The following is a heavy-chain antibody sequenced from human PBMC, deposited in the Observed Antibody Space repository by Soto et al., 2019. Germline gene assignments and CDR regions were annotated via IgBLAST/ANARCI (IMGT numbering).Heavy chain of an antibody. CDR1: GGTFNIYN. CDR3: ARDETGDSYYYYCGMDV. J-gene: IGHJ6*02. V-gene: IGHV1-69*01. D-gene: IGHD7-27*01. CDR2: ILPIFGTT. Sequence: QVQLVQSGAEVKKPGSSVTVSCKASGGTFNIYNINWVRQAPGQGLEWMGGILPIFGTTNYAQRFQGRLTIIADDSTSTAYMELSSLRSEDTAVYYCARDETGDSYYYYCGMDVWCQGTTVTVTS.